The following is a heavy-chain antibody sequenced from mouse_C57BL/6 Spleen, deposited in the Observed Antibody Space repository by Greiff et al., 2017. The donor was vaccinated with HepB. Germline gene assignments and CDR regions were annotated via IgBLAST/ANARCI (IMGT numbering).Heavy chain of an antibody. CDR3: ASYGSSHYYAMDY. Sequence: VQLQQSGPELVKPGASVKMSCKASGYTFTDYNMHWVKQSHGKSLEWIGYINPNNGGTSYNQKFKGKATLTVNKSSSTAYMELRSLTSEDSAVYYCASYGSSHYYAMDYWGQGTSVTVSS. CDR2: INPNNGGT. J-gene: IGHJ4*01. V-gene: IGHV1-22*01. CDR1: GYTFTDYN. D-gene: IGHD1-1*01.